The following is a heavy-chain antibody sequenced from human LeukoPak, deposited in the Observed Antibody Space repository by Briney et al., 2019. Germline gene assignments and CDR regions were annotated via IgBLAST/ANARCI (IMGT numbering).Heavy chain of an antibody. D-gene: IGHD3-22*01. CDR2: ISGSGGST. V-gene: IGHV3-23*01. CDR1: GFTLSSYA. Sequence: GGSLRLSCAASGFTLSSYAMSWVRQAPGKGLEWVSSISGSGGSTYYTDSVKGRFTISRDNSKNTLFLQMNSLRADDTAVYYCAKRADSSSIPEDYWGQGTLVTVSS. J-gene: IGHJ4*02. CDR3: AKRADSSSIPEDY.